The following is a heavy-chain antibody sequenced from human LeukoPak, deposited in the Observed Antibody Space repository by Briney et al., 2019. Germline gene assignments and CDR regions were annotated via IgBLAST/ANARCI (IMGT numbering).Heavy chain of an antibody. D-gene: IGHD6-6*01. CDR1: GGSISSYY. V-gene: IGHV4-4*09. Sequence: SETLSLTCTVSGGSISSYYWSWIRQPPGKGLEWIGYIYTSGSTNYNPSLKSRVTISVGTSKNQFSLKLSSVTAADTAVYYCARREYSSSSYWIDPWGQGTLVTVSS. CDR3: ARREYSSSSYWIDP. J-gene: IGHJ5*02. CDR2: IYTSGST.